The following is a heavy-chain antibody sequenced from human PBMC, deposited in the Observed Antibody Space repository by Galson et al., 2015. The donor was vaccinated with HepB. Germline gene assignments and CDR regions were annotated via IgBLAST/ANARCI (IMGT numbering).Heavy chain of an antibody. CDR1: GFTFSSYW. J-gene: IGHJ4*02. CDR2: INKDGNDK. D-gene: IGHD3/OR15-3a*01. V-gene: IGHV3-7*03. Sequence: SLRLSCAASGFTFSSYWMSWVRQAPGKGLEWVANINKDGNDKYYVDSVEGRFTGSRDNAKNSLYLQMSSLRVEDTALYYCARADALRTVDYWGQGTLITVSS. CDR3: ARADALRTVDY.